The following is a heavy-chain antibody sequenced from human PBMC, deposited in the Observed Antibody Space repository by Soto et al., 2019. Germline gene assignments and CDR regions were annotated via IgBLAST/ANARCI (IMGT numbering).Heavy chain of an antibody. CDR2: IDPTGST. CDR3: AKKGYYVSGTINLFAS. Sequence: SETRSLTCTVSGYSVSSGYYGGCIRQRPAKGLEWIGSIDPTGSTYYNPSLKSRVAISIDASKNQFSLRLTSVTAADTAMYYCAKKGYYVSGTINLFASWGQGTLVTVS. D-gene: IGHD3-10*01. CDR1: GYSVSSGYY. J-gene: IGHJ4*02. V-gene: IGHV4-38-2*02.